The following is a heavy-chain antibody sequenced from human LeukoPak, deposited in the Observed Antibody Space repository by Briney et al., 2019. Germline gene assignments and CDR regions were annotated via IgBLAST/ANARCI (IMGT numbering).Heavy chain of an antibody. CDR2: INHSGST. V-gene: IGHV4-34*01. Sequence: SETLSLTCAVYGGSFSGYYWSWIRQPPGKGLEWIGEINHSGSTNYNPSLKSRVTISVDTSKNQFSLKLSSVTAADTAVYYCARGHSAVAAKGFDYWGQGTLVTVSS. J-gene: IGHJ4*02. CDR1: GGSFSGYY. D-gene: IGHD6-19*01. CDR3: ARGHSAVAAKGFDY.